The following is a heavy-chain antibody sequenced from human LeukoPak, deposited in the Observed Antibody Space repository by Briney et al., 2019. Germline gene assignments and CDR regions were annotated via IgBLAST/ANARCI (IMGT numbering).Heavy chain of an antibody. CDR3: AKVPLLGYFDY. CDR1: GFTFSNYA. J-gene: IGHJ4*02. Sequence: PGGSLRLSCAASGFTFSNYAMSWVRQAPGKGLEWVSSINGRGGSTYYADSVKGRFTISRDNSKNTLYLQMNSLRAEDTAVYYCAKVPLLGYFDYWGQGTLVTVSS. V-gene: IGHV3-23*01. D-gene: IGHD1-26*01. CDR2: INGRGGST.